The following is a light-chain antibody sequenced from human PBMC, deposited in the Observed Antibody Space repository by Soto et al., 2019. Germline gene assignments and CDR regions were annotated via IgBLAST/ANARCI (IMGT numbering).Light chain of an antibody. CDR1: QSISNY. CDR3: QQSYSIFSFT. Sequence: DIQMTQSPSSLSASVGDRVTITCRASQSISNYLNWYQQKPGKAPKLLIYGASSLQSGVPSRFSGSGSGTDFTLTISSLQPEDFATYYCQQSYSIFSFTFGPGTKVEIK. V-gene: IGKV1-39*01. CDR2: GAS. J-gene: IGKJ3*01.